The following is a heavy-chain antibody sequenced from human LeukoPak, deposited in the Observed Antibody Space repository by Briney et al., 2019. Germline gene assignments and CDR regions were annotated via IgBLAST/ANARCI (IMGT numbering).Heavy chain of an antibody. D-gene: IGHD1-26*01. CDR2: VDPEDGET. CDR1: GYTFTDYY. CDR3: ATDPWELLTGESDY. Sequence: ASVKISCKVSGYTFTDYYMHWVQQTPGKGLEWMGLVDPEDGETIYAEKFQGRVTITADTSTDTAYMELSSLRSEDTAVYYCATDPWELLTGESDYWGQGTLVTVSS. J-gene: IGHJ4*02. V-gene: IGHV1-69-2*01.